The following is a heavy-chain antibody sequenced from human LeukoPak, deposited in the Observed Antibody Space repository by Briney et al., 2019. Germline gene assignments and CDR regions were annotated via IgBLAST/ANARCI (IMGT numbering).Heavy chain of an antibody. CDR1: GGSISSYY. J-gene: IGHJ5*02. CDR2: IYYSGST. Sequence: KPSETLSLTCTVSGGSISSYYWSWTRQPPGKGLEWIGYIYYSGSTNCNPSLKSRVTISVDTSKNQFSLKLSSVTAADTAVYYCARLGIRSFDPWGQGTLVTVSS. D-gene: IGHD6-19*01. CDR3: ARLGIRSFDP. V-gene: IGHV4-59*12.